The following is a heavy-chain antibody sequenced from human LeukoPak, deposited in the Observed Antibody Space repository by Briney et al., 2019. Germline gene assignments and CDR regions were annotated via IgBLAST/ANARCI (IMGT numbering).Heavy chain of an antibody. Sequence: GASVKVSCKASGGTFSSYAISWVRQAPGQGLEWMGGIIPIFGTANYAQKFQGRVTITTDESTSTAYMELSSLRSEDTAVYYRARRGGDNAFDIWGQGTMVTVSS. CDR2: IIPIFGTA. D-gene: IGHD2-21*02. J-gene: IGHJ3*02. CDR1: GGTFSSYA. V-gene: IGHV1-69*05. CDR3: ARRGGDNAFDI.